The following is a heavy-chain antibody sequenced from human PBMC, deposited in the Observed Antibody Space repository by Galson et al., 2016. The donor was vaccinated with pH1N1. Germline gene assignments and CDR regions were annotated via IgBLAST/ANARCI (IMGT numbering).Heavy chain of an antibody. V-gene: IGHV4-39*01. J-gene: IGHJ4*02. Sequence: GWIRQPLGKGLEWIGTIFYSGSTYYNPSLKSRVTISVDTSKNQFSLKLSSVTAADTAVYYCARPRRDGYNEDSYYFDYWGQGTLVTVSS. CDR3: ARPRRDGYNEDSYYFDY. CDR2: IFYSGST. D-gene: IGHD5-24*01.